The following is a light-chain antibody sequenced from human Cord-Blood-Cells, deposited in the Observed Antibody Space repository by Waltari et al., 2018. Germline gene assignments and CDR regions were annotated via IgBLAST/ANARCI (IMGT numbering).Light chain of an antibody. CDR2: DVS. V-gene: IGLV2-14*03. CDR3: SSYTSSSTLV. CDR1: STDVGGYNS. Sequence: QSALTQPASVSGSPGQPITTPCTVTSTDVGGYNSISWSQQHPGKAPKLMIYDVSNRPSGVSNRFSVSKSGNTASLTISGLQAEDEADYYCSSYTSSSTLVFGTGTKVTVL. J-gene: IGLJ1*01.